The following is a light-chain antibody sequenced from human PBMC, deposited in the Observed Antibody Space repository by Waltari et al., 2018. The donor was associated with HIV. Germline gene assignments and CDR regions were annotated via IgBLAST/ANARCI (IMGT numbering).Light chain of an antibody. CDR2: GAS. CDR1: QSVSSSY. Sequence: SVFTQSPGTLSLSPGERATLSCRASQSVSSSYLARYKQQPGQAPRLLIYGASNRATGIPDRFSGSGSGTDFTLTISRLEPEDFAVYYCQQYGSSSWTFGQGTKVEIK. J-gene: IGKJ1*01. CDR3: QQYGSSSWT. V-gene: IGKV3-20*01.